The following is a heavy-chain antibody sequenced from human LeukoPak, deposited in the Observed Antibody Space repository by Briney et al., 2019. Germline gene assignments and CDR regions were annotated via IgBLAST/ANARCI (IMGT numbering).Heavy chain of an antibody. Sequence: RSGGSLRLSCAASGFTFDDYGMGWVRQAPGKGLEWVSGINWNGGSTGYADSVKGRFTISRDNSKNTLYLQMNSLRAEDTAVYYCAKVARGVDYYYYYMDVWGKGTTVTVSS. D-gene: IGHD2-21*01. CDR2: INWNGGST. CDR3: AKVARGVDYYYYYMDV. V-gene: IGHV3-20*04. CDR1: GFTFDDYG. J-gene: IGHJ6*03.